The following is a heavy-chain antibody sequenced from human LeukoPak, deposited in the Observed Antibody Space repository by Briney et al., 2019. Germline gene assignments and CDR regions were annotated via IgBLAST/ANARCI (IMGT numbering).Heavy chain of an antibody. CDR3: ARAGVYYDSSGYL. D-gene: IGHD3-22*01. Sequence: GGSLRLSCAASGFTFSSYSMNWARQAPGKGLEWVSSISSSSSYIYYADSVKGRFTISRDNAKNSLYLQMNSLRAEDTAVYYCARAGVYYDSSGYLRGQGTLVTVSS. CDR2: ISSSSSYI. CDR1: GFTFSSYS. V-gene: IGHV3-21*01. J-gene: IGHJ4*02.